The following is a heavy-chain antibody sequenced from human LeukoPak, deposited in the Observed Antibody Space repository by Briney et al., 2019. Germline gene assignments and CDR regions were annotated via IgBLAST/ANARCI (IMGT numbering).Heavy chain of an antibody. D-gene: IGHD5-18*01. CDR1: GFTLDDYG. CDR2: INWNGGST. J-gene: IGHJ4*02. Sequence: GGSLRLSCAASGFTLDDYGMSWVRQAPGKGLEWVSAINWNGGSTGYADSVKGRFTISRDNARNSLYLQMNSLRAEDTALYYCARAPGYSYGYVGGEDLPVGWGQGTLVTVSS. CDR3: ARAPGYSYGYVGGEDLPVG. V-gene: IGHV3-20*04.